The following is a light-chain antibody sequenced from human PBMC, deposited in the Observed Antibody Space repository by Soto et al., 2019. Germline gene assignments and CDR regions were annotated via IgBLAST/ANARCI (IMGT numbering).Light chain of an antibody. V-gene: IGKV1-39*01. CDR3: HSRA. Sequence: DIQRTQSPSSLSASVGDRVTITCRASQSISSYLNWYQQTPGRDPNLLNSGASTLESGVPSRFSGSGSETEFPRTISRLQPEYLETNFSHSRAFGQGTRLE. CDR1: QSISSY. J-gene: IGKJ5*01. CDR2: GAS.